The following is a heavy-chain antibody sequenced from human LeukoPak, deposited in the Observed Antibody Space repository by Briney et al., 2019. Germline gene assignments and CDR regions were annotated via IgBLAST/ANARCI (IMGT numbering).Heavy chain of an antibody. Sequence: PGGSLRLSCAASGFTFSSYSMNWVRQAPGKGLEWVSYITSSSSIIYYADSVKGRFTISRDNSKNTLYLQMNSLRAEDTAVYYCAKGSHGYGYSTFDYWGQGTLVTVSS. D-gene: IGHD5-18*01. CDR1: GFTFSSYS. CDR3: AKGSHGYGYSTFDY. J-gene: IGHJ4*02. V-gene: IGHV3-48*01. CDR2: ITSSSSII.